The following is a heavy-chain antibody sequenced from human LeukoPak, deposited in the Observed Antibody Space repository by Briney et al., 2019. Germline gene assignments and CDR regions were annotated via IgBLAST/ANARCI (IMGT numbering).Heavy chain of an antibody. CDR1: GFTFSSYA. Sequence: GGSLRLSCAASGFTFSSYAMSWVRQAPGKGLEWVSTISGTGDSTYYADSVKGRFTISRDNSKSTLYLQMISLRAEDTAVYYCAKALWSAYSRTLFDYWGQGTLVTVSS. V-gene: IGHV3-23*01. J-gene: IGHJ4*02. CDR3: AKALWSAYSRTLFDY. CDR2: ISGTGDST. D-gene: IGHD3-3*01.